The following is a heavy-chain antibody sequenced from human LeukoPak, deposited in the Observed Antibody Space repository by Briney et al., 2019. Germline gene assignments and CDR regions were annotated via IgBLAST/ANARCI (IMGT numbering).Heavy chain of an antibody. V-gene: IGHV3-30*18. Sequence: SGGSLRLSCAASGFTFSSYGMHWVRQAPGKGLEWVAVISYDGSNKYYADSVKGQFTISRDNSKNTLYLQMNSLRAEDTAVYYCAKDLSRFSAAAGTDFDYWGQGTLVTVSS. J-gene: IGHJ4*02. CDR2: ISYDGSNK. CDR3: AKDLSRFSAAAGTDFDY. CDR1: GFTFSSYG. D-gene: IGHD6-13*01.